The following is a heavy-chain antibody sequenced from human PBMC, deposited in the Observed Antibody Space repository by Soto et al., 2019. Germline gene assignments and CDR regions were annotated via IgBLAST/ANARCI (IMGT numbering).Heavy chain of an antibody. V-gene: IGHV1-69*06. CDR1: GGTFSSYA. CDR2: IIPIFGTA. CDR3: ASPTREWLPPARDYYYGMDV. Sequence: QVQLVQSGAEVTKPGSSVKVSCKASGGTFSSYAISWVRQAPGQGLEWMGGIIPIFGTANYAQKFQGRVTITADKSTSTAYMELSSLRSEDTAVYYCASPTREWLPPARDYYYGMDVWGQGTTVTVSS. D-gene: IGHD3-3*01. J-gene: IGHJ6*02.